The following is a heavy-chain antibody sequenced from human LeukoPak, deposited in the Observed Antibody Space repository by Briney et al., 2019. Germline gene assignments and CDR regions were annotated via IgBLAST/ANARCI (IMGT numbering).Heavy chain of an antibody. V-gene: IGHV1-18*01. Sequence: GASVKVSFKAAGYSFNTFGITWVRQAPGQGLEWMGWISGYNGNTNCAKKFQGRVTMTTDTSTSTAYMELRSLTSDDTAVYYCARDYYDSSTDYYVGYGLDYWGQGTLVTVSS. CDR1: GYSFNTFG. J-gene: IGHJ4*02. D-gene: IGHD3-22*01. CDR2: ISGYNGNT. CDR3: ARDYYDSSTDYYVGYGLDY.